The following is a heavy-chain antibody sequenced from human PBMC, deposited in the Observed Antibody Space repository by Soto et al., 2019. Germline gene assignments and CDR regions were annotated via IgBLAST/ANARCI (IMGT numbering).Heavy chain of an antibody. D-gene: IGHD6-19*01. V-gene: IGHV4-59*01. CDR1: GGSISSYY. Sequence: SETLSLTCTVSGGSISSYYWSWIRQPPGKGLEWIGYIYYSGSTNYNPSLKSRVTISVDTSKNQSSLKLSSVTAADTAVYYCERAGRGLVLDYWGQGTLVTVSS. CDR2: IYYSGST. CDR3: ERAGRGLVLDY. J-gene: IGHJ4*02.